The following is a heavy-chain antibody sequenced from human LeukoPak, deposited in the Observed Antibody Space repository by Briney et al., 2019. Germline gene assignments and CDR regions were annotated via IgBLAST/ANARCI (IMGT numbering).Heavy chain of an antibody. J-gene: IGHJ5*02. Sequence: PGGSLRLSCAASGFTFSNYWMSWVRQAPGKGLEWVANIKQDGSEKYYVASVKGRFTISRDSAKNSLYLQMNSLGAEDTAVYYCARVRYCSSSSSCPWGQGTLVTVSS. CDR1: GFTFSNYW. V-gene: IGHV3-7*01. CDR2: IKQDGSEK. D-gene: IGHD2-2*01. CDR3: ARVRYCSSSSSCP.